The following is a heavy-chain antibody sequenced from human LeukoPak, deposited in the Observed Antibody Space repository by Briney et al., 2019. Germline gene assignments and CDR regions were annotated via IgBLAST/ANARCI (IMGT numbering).Heavy chain of an antibody. V-gene: IGHV3-48*04. Sequence: QRGGSLRLSCAASGFTFSTYSMNWVRQAPGKGLEWVSYISSTSGTIYYADSVKGRFTISRDNAKNSLYLQMNSLRAEDTAVYYCARDPAPYSSSWFFDYWGQGTLVTVSS. D-gene: IGHD6-13*01. CDR1: GFTFSTYS. CDR3: ARDPAPYSSSWFFDY. CDR2: ISSTSGTI. J-gene: IGHJ4*02.